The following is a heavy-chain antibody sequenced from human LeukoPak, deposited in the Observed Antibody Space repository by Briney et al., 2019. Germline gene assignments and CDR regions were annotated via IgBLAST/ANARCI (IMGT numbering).Heavy chain of an antibody. J-gene: IGHJ4*02. Sequence: GESLKSSCKGSGYSFTSYWIGWVRQMPGKGLEWMGIIYPGDSDTRYSPSFRGQVTISADKSISTAYLQWSSLKASDTAMYYCARTTMFRGVIMGDFDYWGQGTLVAVSS. CDR2: IYPGDSDT. CDR1: GYSFTSYW. D-gene: IGHD3-10*01. V-gene: IGHV5-51*01. CDR3: ARTTMFRGVIMGDFDY.